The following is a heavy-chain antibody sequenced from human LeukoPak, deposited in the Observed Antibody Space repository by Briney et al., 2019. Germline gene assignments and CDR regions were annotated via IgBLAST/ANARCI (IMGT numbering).Heavy chain of an antibody. J-gene: IGHJ6*04. Sequence: GGSLRLSCAASGFSFDDYGMSWVRQAPGKGLEWVSGINWNGGSTGYADSVKGRFTISRDNAKNSLYLQMNSLRAEDTAVYYCAELGITMIGGVWGKGTTVTISS. CDR1: GFSFDDYG. D-gene: IGHD3-10*02. CDR3: AELGITMIGGV. V-gene: IGHV3-20*04. CDR2: INWNGGST.